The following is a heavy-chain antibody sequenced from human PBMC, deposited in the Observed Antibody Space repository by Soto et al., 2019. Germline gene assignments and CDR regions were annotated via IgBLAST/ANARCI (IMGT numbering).Heavy chain of an antibody. J-gene: IGHJ4*02. CDR2: ISGDGINT. CDR1: GFNFGFFG. Sequence: QIQLVESGGDVVQPGKSLRLSCAASGFNFGFFGMHWVRQAPGKGLEWVAFISGDGINTQYADSVRGRFTLSXXXXRKTMYLQMDSLRDEDTALYYCARGNLSFDFDSWGLGTLVTVSS. V-gene: IGHV3-30*03. CDR3: ARGNLSFDFDS. D-gene: IGHD1-26*01.